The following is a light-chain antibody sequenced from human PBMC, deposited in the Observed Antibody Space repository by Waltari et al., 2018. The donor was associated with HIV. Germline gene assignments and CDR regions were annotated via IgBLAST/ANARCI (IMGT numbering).Light chain of an antibody. V-gene: IGLV1-40*01. CDR1: SSNIGAGYD. J-gene: IGLJ2*01. CDR3: QSYDSSLKVI. CDR2: DNT. Sequence: QSVLTQPPSVPGAPGQRVTISCTGTSSNIGAGYDVHWYQQFPGSVPRLLIYDNTNRPSGVPDRFAGSKSDTSASLAISGLQAEDEADYYCQSYDSSLKVIFGGGTKVTVL.